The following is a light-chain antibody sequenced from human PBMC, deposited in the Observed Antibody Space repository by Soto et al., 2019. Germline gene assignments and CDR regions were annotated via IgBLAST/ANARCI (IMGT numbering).Light chain of an antibody. V-gene: IGKV3-11*01. Sequence: EIVLTQSPATLSLSPGERATLSCRASQSLSVYLVWYQQTPGRAPRLLIYDASKRATGVPARFSVSGSGTDFTLTISSLEPEDFAIYYCQQRSDWPPTFGPGTRVEI. CDR1: QSLSVY. J-gene: IGKJ1*01. CDR3: QQRSDWPPT. CDR2: DAS.